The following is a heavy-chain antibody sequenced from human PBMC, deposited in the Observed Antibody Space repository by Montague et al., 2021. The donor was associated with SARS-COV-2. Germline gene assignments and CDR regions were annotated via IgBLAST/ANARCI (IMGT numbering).Heavy chain of an antibody. CDR3: IRDLASVDS. CDR1: GGSISSGSYY. Sequence: TLSLTCTVSGGSISSGSYYWSWIRQPAGKGLEWIGRVYASGITNYNPSLKSRVTISLDTSKNQFSMRLSSVTAADTALYYCIRDLASVDSWGQGTPVTVSS. J-gene: IGHJ5*01. V-gene: IGHV4-61*02. CDR2: VYASGIT.